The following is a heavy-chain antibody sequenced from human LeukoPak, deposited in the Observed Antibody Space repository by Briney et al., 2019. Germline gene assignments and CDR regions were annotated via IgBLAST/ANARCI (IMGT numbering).Heavy chain of an antibody. J-gene: IGHJ3*02. CDR3: ARGNYYGSGRAFDI. V-gene: IGHV3-23*01. CDR1: GFTISSYA. CDR2: ISGSGGST. D-gene: IGHD3-10*01. Sequence: GGSLRLSCAASGFTISSYAMSWVRQAPGKGLEWVSAISGSGGSTYYADSVKGRFTISRDNAKNSLFLRMNSLRAEDTAVYYCARGNYYGSGRAFDIWGQGTMVTVSS.